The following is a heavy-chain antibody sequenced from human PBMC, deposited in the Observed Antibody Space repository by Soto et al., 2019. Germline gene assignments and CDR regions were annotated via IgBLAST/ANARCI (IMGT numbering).Heavy chain of an antibody. D-gene: IGHD4-17*01. CDR1: GYTFTNYD. J-gene: IGHJ4*02. CDR3: ARTAGDLDY. Sequence: QVQLVQSGAEVKKPGASVKVSCKTSGYTFTNYDINWVRQATGQGLEWMGWTNPKSGYTGSAQKSQGRVTMTRDSSTSTAYMELHSLTSEDTAVYFCARTAGDLDYWGQGTLITVSS. V-gene: IGHV1-8*01. CDR2: TNPKSGYT.